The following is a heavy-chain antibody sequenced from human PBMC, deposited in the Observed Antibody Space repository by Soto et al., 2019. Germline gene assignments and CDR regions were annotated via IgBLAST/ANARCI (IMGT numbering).Heavy chain of an antibody. D-gene: IGHD3-22*01. Sequence: ASVKVSCKASGYTFTNFGISWVRQAPGQGLEWMGWISAYNGNTNYAQNFQGRVTMTTDTSTSTAYMELRSLRSDDTAVYYCARPRYDSSGTPFDHWGQGTLVTVSS. V-gene: IGHV1-18*01. J-gene: IGHJ4*02. CDR2: ISAYNGNT. CDR1: GYTFTNFG. CDR3: ARPRYDSSGTPFDH.